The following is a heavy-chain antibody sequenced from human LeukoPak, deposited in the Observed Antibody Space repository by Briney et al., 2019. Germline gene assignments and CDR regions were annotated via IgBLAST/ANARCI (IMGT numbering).Heavy chain of an antibody. D-gene: IGHD3-22*01. J-gene: IGHJ6*03. CDR2: IYYSGST. V-gene: IGHV4-59*01. CDR1: GGSISSYY. Sequence: PSETLSLTCTVSGGSISSYYWSWIRQPPGKGLEWIGYIYYSGSTNYNPSLKSRVTISVDTSKNQFSLKLSSVTAADTAVYYCATVITFYYYYYYMDVWGKGTTVTVSS. CDR3: ATVITFYYYYYYMDV.